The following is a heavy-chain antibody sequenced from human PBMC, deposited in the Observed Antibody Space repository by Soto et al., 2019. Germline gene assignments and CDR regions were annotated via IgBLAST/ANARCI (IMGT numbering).Heavy chain of an antibody. CDR1: GGTFSSYV. CDR3: ALALAVAGTRGWFDP. D-gene: IGHD6-19*01. J-gene: IGHJ5*02. Sequence: QVQLVQSGAEVKKPGSSVKVSCKASGGTFSSYVISWVRQAPGQGLEWMGGVIPMFGTRNYAQKFQGRVAISADDSTRTDYMELSGLGLEDTAVYYCALALAVAGTRGWFDPWGQGTLVTVSS. V-gene: IGHV1-69*01. CDR2: VIPMFGTR.